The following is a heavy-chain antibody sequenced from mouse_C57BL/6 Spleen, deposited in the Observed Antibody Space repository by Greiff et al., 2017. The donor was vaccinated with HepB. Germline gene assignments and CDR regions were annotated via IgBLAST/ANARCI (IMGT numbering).Heavy chain of an antibody. CDR2: IYPGDGDT. V-gene: IGHV1-82*01. D-gene: IGHD1-1*01. CDR3: ARCEVYYGSSFFDY. Sequence: VQLVESGPELVKPGASVKISCKASGYAFSSSWMNWVKQRPGKGLEWIGRIYPGDGDTNYNGKFKGKATLTADKSSSTAYMQLSSLTSEDSAVYFCARCEVYYGSSFFDYWGQGTTLTVSS. CDR1: GYAFSSSW. J-gene: IGHJ2*01.